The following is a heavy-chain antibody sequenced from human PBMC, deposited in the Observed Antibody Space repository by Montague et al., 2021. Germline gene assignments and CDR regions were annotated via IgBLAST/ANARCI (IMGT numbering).Heavy chain of an antibody. CDR3: AREGVGDLLFSFDS. V-gene: IGHV6-1*01. Sequence: CAISGDSVSNNNAAWNWIRESPSRGLGWLGRTYYRSTWYTDYAVSVKGRIAINPDTSKNQFSLQLNSATPEDTAVYYCAREGVGDLLFSFDSWGQGTLVTVSS. CDR2: TYYRSTWYT. J-gene: IGHJ4*02. CDR1: GDSVSNNNAA. D-gene: IGHD3-10*01.